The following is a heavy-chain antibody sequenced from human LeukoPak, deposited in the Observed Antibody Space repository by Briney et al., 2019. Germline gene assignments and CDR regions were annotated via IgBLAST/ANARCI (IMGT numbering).Heavy chain of an antibody. CDR2: IIPIFGTA. D-gene: IGHD5-12*01. Sequence: SVKVSCKASGGTFSSYAISWVRQAPGQGHEWMGRIIPIFGTANYAQKFQGRVTITTDESTSTAYMELSSLRSEDTAVYYCARGPLGRRGYSGYVTFDYWGQGTLVTVSS. V-gene: IGHV1-69*05. CDR3: ARGPLGRRGYSGYVTFDY. J-gene: IGHJ4*02. CDR1: GGTFSSYA.